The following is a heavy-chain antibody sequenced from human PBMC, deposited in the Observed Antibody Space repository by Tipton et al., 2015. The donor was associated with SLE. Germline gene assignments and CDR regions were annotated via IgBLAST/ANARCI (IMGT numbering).Heavy chain of an antibody. V-gene: IGHV4-61*01. J-gene: IGHJ5*02. CDR2: IYYGGTT. CDR1: GDSINSGLYF. CDR3: SRRDDFWSGFSS. Sequence: TLSLTCTVSGDSINSGLYFWSWIRQPPGKGLEWVGNIYYGGTTNYNPSLKSRVTISLDTSKNQFSLKLSSVTAADTGVYYCSRRDDFWSGFSSWGQGTLVTVSS. D-gene: IGHD3-3*01.